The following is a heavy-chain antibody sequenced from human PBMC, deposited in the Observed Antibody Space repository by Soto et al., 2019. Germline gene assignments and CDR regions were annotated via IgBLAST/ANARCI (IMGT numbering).Heavy chain of an antibody. CDR1: GGSFSGYY. Sequence: SETLSLTCAVYGGSFSGYYWSWIRQPPGKGLEWIGEINHSGSTYYNPSLKSRVTISVDTSKNQFSLKLSSVTAADTAVYYCARDHSDIVVVPAATTNYYYYGMDVWGQGTTVTVSS. V-gene: IGHV4-34*09. J-gene: IGHJ6*02. CDR2: INHSGST. CDR3: ARDHSDIVVVPAATTNYYYYGMDV. D-gene: IGHD2-2*01.